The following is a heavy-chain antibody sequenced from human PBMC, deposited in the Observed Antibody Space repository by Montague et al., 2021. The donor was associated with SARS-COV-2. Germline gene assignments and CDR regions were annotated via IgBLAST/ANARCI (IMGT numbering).Heavy chain of an antibody. Sequence: QSGAEVKKPGESLRISCRGSGYSFTTYWINWVRQMPGKGLEWMGKIDPSGSNTYYSPSFQGHVAISVDKSISTAYLQWSSLKASDTAMFYCATPDYWGQGTLVTVPS. CDR3: ATPDY. J-gene: IGHJ4*02. CDR1: GYSFTTYW. CDR2: IDPSGSNT. V-gene: IGHV5-10-1*01.